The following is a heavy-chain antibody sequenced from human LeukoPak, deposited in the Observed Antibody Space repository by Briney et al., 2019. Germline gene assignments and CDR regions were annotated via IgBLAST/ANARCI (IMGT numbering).Heavy chain of an antibody. CDR1: GFTFSDYY. D-gene: IGHD3-22*01. V-gene: IGHV3-11*01. Sequence: GGSLRLSCAASGFTFSDYYMSWIRQAPGKGLEWVSYISSSGSTIYYADSVKGRFTISRDNAKNSLYLQMNSLRAEDTAVYYCARDRDYYYDSSGYNDPVDYWGQGTLVTVSS. J-gene: IGHJ4*02. CDR3: ARDRDYYYDSSGYNDPVDY. CDR2: ISSSGSTI.